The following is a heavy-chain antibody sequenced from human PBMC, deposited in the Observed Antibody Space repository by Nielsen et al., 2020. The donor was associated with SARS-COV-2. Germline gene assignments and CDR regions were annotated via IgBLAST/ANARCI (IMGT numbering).Heavy chain of an antibody. V-gene: IGHV3-21*01. Sequence: GESLKISCAASGFTFSSYSMNWVRQAPGKGLEWVSSISSSSSYIYYADSLKGRFTISRDNAKNSLYLQMNSLRAEDTAVYYCARDRDGYLFDYWGQGTLVTVSS. CDR3: ARDRDGYLFDY. CDR1: GFTFSSYS. CDR2: ISSSSSYI. D-gene: IGHD5-24*01. J-gene: IGHJ4*02.